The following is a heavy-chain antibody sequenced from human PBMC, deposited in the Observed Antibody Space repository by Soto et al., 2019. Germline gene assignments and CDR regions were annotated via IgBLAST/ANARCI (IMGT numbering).Heavy chain of an antibody. CDR2: IYYSGRT. Sequence: SETLSLTCTVSGDSIISYYWTWIRQPPGKGLEYIGYIYYSGRTYYNPSLKSRVTISVDTSKNQFSLKLSSVTAADTAVYYCARGHLGITTTGTWYDFDYWGQGTLVTVSS. CDR1: GDSIISYY. J-gene: IGHJ4*02. CDR3: ARGHLGITTTGTWYDFDY. D-gene: IGHD2-15*01. V-gene: IGHV4-59*01.